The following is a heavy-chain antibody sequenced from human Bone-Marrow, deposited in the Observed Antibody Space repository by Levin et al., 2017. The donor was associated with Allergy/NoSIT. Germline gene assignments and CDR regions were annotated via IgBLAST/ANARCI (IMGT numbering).Heavy chain of an antibody. CDR2: IIPILGIA. V-gene: IGHV1-69*02. CDR3: ARVGIPGLAARPVPYMDV. J-gene: IGHJ6*02. D-gene: IGHD6-6*01. CDR1: GGTFSSYT. Sequence: ASVKVSCKASGGTFSSYTISWVRQAPGQGLEWMGRIIPILGIANYAQKFQGRVTITADKSTSTAYMELSSLRSEDTAVYYCARVGIPGLAARPVPYMDVWGQGTTVTVSS.